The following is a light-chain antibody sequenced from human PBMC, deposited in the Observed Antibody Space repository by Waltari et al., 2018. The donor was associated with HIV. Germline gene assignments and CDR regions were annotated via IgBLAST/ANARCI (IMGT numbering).Light chain of an antibody. V-gene: IGLV3-1*01. CDR3: QAWDSSLVV. CDR2: QDN. CDR1: KLGDKY. Sequence: SYELTQPPSVSVSPGQTASITCSGDKLGDKYACWYQQKPGQSPVLVIYQDNKRPSGIPERFSGSNSGNTATLTISGTQAMDEADYYCQAWDSSLVVFGGGTKQTVL. J-gene: IGLJ2*01.